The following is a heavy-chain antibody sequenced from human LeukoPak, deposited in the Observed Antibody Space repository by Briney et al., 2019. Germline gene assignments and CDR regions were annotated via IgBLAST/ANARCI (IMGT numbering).Heavy chain of an antibody. J-gene: IGHJ4*02. V-gene: IGHV4-61*02. CDR3: ARGPDFWSGYYSFDY. CDR2: IYTSGST. CDR1: GGSISSGSYY. Sequence: SETLSLTCTVSGGSISSGSYYWSWIRQPAGKGLEWIGRIYTSGSTNYNPSLKSRVTISVDTSKNQFSLKLSSVTAADTAVYYCARGPDFWSGYYSFDYWGQGTLVTVSS. D-gene: IGHD3-3*01.